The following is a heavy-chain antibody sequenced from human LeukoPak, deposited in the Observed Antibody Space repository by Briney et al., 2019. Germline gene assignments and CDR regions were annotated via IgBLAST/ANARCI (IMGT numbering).Heavy chain of an antibody. CDR3: AKEVKAATNWFDP. CDR2: MYSGGTT. J-gene: IGHJ5*02. Sequence: PGGSLRLSCAVSGLTVSNNYMSWVRQAPGKGLEWVSVMYSGGTTYYADSVKGRFTISRDNLKNTLYLQMNSLGAEDTAVYFCAKEVKAATNWFDPWGQGTLVTVSS. V-gene: IGHV3-53*01. CDR1: GLTVSNNY. D-gene: IGHD6-25*01.